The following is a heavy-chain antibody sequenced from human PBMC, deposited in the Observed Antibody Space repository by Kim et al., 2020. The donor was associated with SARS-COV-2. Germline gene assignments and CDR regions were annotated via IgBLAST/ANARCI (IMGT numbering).Heavy chain of an antibody. V-gene: IGHV4-34*01. D-gene: IGHD3-22*01. CDR2: INHSGST. CDR3: ARWMIGWGYYDSSGYYSPTSYGMDV. CDR1: GGSFSGYY. J-gene: IGHJ6*02. Sequence: SETLSLTCAVYGGSFSGYYWSWIRQPPGKGLEWIGEINHSGSTNYNPSLKSRVTISVDTSKNQFSLKLSSVTAADTAVYYCARWMIGWGYYDSSGYYSPTSYGMDVWGQGTTVTVSS.